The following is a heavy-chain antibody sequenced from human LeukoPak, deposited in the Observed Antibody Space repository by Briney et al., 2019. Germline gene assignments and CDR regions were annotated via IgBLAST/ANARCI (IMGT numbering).Heavy chain of an antibody. CDR1: GFTYSHNG. CDR3: AKEGQWLGYFDY. Sequence: PGGSLRLSCVASGFTYSHNGMHWVRQAPGKGLEWVAVISYDGSNKYYADSVKGRFTISRDNSKNTLYLQMNSLRAEDTAVYYCAKEGQWLGYFDYWGQGTLVTVSS. J-gene: IGHJ4*02. CDR2: ISYDGSNK. V-gene: IGHV3-30*18. D-gene: IGHD6-19*01.